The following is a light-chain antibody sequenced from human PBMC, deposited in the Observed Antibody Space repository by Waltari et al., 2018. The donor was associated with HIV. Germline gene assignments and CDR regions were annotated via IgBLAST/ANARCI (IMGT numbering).Light chain of an antibody. CDR2: RNN. V-gene: IGLV1-47*01. Sequence: QSVLTQPPSTSGTPGQRVVISCSGSTSNIGKNYVCWYRQFPGTAPKLLIYRNNHRPSGLPDRFSGSKPGTSASLAISGLRAEDEADYFCAVWDDSLSGLWVFGRGTKLTVL. CDR1: TSNIGKNY. J-gene: IGLJ3*02. CDR3: AVWDDSLSGLWV.